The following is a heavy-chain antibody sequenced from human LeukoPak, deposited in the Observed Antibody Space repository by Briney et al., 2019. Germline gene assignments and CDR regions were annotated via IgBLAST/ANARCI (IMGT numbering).Heavy chain of an antibody. CDR1: GGTFSSYA. V-gene: IGHV1-69*13. CDR3: ARDPETYYYGSGSYYY. CDR2: IIPIFGTA. J-gene: IGHJ4*02. D-gene: IGHD3-10*01. Sequence: SVEVSCKASGGTFSSYAISWVRQAPGQGLEWMGGIIPIFGTANYAQKFQGRVTITADESTSTAYMELSSLRSEDTAVYYCARDPETYYYGSGSYYYWGQGTLVTVSS.